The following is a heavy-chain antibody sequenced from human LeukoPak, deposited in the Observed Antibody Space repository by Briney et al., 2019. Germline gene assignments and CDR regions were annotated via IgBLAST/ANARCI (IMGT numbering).Heavy chain of an antibody. CDR2: IRCNGGST. CDR3: VKWELLKGVDY. D-gene: IGHD1-26*01. J-gene: IGHJ4*02. Sequence: GGSLRLSCSASGFTFSIYAMHWVRQATGEGLEYVLAIRCNGGSTYYADSVEGRFTISRDNSKNTLYLQMSTLRAEDTAVYYCVKWELLKGVDYWGQGTLVTVSS. V-gene: IGHV3-64D*06. CDR1: GFTFSIYA.